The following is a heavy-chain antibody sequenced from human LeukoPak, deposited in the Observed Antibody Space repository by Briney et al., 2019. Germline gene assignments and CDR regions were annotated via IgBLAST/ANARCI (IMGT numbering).Heavy chain of an antibody. CDR1: GGSFSSYY. CDR3: ARIPTNAVPAAHNGFDI. CDR2: IYYSGST. J-gene: IGHJ3*02. D-gene: IGHD2-2*01. Sequence: ASETLSLTCTVSGGSFSSYYWGWIRQPPGKGLEWIGNIYYSGSTYYNPSLRSRVTMSVDTSKNQFSLKLSSVTAADTALYFCARIPTNAVPAAHNGFDIWGQGTMVTVSS. V-gene: IGHV4-59*04.